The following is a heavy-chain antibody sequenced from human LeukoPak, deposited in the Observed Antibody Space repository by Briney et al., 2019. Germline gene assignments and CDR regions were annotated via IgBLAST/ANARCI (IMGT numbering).Heavy chain of an antibody. Sequence: SSETLSLTCTVSGGSISSYYWSWIRQPPGKGLEWIGYIYYSGSTNYNPSLKSRVTISVDTSKYQFSLKLSSVTAADTAVYYCARGYRRADYWGQGTLVTVSS. CDR3: ARGYRRADY. J-gene: IGHJ4*02. D-gene: IGHD1-14*01. CDR1: GGSISSYY. CDR2: IYYSGST. V-gene: IGHV4-59*01.